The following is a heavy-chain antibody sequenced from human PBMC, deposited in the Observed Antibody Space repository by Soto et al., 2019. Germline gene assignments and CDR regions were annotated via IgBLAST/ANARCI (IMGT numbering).Heavy chain of an antibody. CDR3: TTRITIFGVVKKDYYYYYMDV. J-gene: IGHJ6*03. D-gene: IGHD3-3*01. V-gene: IGHV3-15*07. CDR2: IKSKTDGGTT. Sequence: GGSLRLSCAASGFTFSNAWMNWVRQAPGKGMERVGRIKSKTDGGTTDYAAPVKGRFTISRDDSKNTLYLQMNSLKTEDTAVYYCTTRITIFGVVKKDYYYYYMDVWGKGTTVTVSS. CDR1: GFTFSNAW.